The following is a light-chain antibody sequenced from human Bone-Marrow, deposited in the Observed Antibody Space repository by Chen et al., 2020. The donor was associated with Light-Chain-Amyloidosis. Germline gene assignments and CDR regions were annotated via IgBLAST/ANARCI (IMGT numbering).Light chain of an antibody. Sequence: SYVLTQPSSVSVAPGQTATIACGGNNIGSTSVHWYQQTPGQAPLLVVYGDSDRPSGIPERLSGSNSGNMATLTISRVEAGDEADYYCQVWDRSSDRPVFGGGTKLTVL. CDR2: GDS. J-gene: IGLJ3*02. CDR3: QVWDRSSDRPV. CDR1: NIGSTS. V-gene: IGLV3-21*02.